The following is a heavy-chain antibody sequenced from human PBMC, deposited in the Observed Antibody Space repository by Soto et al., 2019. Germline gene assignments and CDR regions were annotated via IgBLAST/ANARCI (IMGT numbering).Heavy chain of an antibody. Sequence: SVKVSCKASGGTVSSYAISWVRQAPGQGLEWMGGIIPIFGTANYAQKFQGRVTITADESTSTAYMELSSLRSEDTAVYYCARDLGTSFGYCSGGPCLVNDYRGQGTLVTVSS. CDR3: ARDLGTSFGYCSGGPCLVNDY. CDR1: GGTVSSYA. D-gene: IGHD2-15*01. V-gene: IGHV1-69*13. J-gene: IGHJ4*02. CDR2: IIPIFGTA.